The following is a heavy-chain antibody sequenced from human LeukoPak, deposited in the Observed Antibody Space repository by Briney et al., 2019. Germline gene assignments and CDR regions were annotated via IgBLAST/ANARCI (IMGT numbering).Heavy chain of an antibody. CDR2: ISSSGSTI. D-gene: IGHD3-16*01. Sequence: GGSLRLSCTASAFTFSDYYMSWIRQAPGKGLEWVSHISSSGSTIYYAESVKGRFTISRDNTKKSLYLQMNSLRVEDTAIYYCARGAPPLGVWGQGTLVTVSS. V-gene: IGHV3-11*01. CDR1: AFTFSDYY. CDR3: ARGAPPLGV. J-gene: IGHJ4*02.